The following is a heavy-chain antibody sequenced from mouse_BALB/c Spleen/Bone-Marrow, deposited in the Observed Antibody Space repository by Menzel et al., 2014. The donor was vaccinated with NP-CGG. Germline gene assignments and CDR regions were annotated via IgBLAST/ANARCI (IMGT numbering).Heavy chain of an antibody. V-gene: IGHV5-17*02. CDR2: ISSGSSTI. D-gene: IGHD1-1*01. Sequence: EVKLVESGGGLVQPGGSRKFSCAASGFTFSSFAMHWVRQAPEKGLEWVAYISSGSSTIYYADTVMGRFTISRDNPKNTLFLQMTSLRSEDTAMYYCARSGSSSGYFDYWGQGTTLTVSS. CDR1: GFTFSSFA. CDR3: ARSGSSSGYFDY. J-gene: IGHJ2*01.